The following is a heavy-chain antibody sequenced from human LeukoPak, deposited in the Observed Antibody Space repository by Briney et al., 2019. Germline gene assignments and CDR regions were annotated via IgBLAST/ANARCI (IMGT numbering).Heavy chain of an antibody. V-gene: IGHV3-53*01. CDR2: MYVGGNT. J-gene: IGHJ3*02. CDR1: GFTVSSNY. Sequence: GGSLRLSCGASGFTVSSNYMSWVRQAPGEGLEWVSVMYVGGNTNYADSVKGRFTISRDNSKNTVFLQMNSLRADDTAVYYCARDSMEHPGGDAFDIWGQGTMVTVSS. CDR3: ARDSMEHPGGDAFDI. D-gene: IGHD2/OR15-2a*01.